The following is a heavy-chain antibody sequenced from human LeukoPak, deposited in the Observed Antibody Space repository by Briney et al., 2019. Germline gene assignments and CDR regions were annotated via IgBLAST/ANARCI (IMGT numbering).Heavy chain of an antibody. CDR3: ARWCCSSTSCYFDY. CDR1: GYTFTSYD. CDR2: MNPNSGNT. Sequence: GASVKVSCKASGYTFTSYDINWVRQATGQGLEWMGWMNPNSGNTGYAQKFQGRVTITRNTPISTAYMELSSLRSEDTAVYYCARWCCSSTSCYFDYWGQGTLVTVSS. D-gene: IGHD2-2*01. V-gene: IGHV1-8*03. J-gene: IGHJ4*02.